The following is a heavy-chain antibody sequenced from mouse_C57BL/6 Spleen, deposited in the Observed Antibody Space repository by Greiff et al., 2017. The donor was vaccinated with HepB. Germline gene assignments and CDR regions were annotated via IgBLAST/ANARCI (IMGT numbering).Heavy chain of an antibody. Sequence: EVKLVESGGDLVKPGGSLKLSCAASGFTFSSYGMSWVRQTPDKRLEWVATISSGGSYTYYPDSVKGRFTISRDNAKNTLYLQMSSLKSEDTAMYYCARRDYSASSSWFAYWGQGTLVTVSA. J-gene: IGHJ3*01. CDR2: ISSGGSYT. CDR1: GFTFSSYG. CDR3: ARRDYSASSSWFAY. D-gene: IGHD1-1*01. V-gene: IGHV5-6*02.